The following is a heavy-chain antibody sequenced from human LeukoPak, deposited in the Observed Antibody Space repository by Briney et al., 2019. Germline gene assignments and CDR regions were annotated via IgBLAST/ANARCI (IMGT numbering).Heavy chain of an antibody. Sequence: SETLSLTCTVSGGSISSYYWSWIRQPPGKGLGWIGCIYYSGSTNYNPSLKSRVTISVDTSKNQFSLKLSSVTAADTAVYYCARRGSDFWSGYYYFDYWGQGTLVTVSS. CDR3: ARRGSDFWSGYYYFDY. V-gene: IGHV4-59*01. CDR1: GGSISSYY. CDR2: IYYSGST. D-gene: IGHD3-3*01. J-gene: IGHJ4*02.